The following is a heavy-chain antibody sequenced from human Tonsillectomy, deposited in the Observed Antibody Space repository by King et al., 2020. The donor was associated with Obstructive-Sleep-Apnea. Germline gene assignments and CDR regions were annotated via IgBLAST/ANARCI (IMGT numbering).Heavy chain of an antibody. Sequence: QLQESGPGLVKPSQTLSLTCTVSGGSISSGDYYWSWIRQPPGKGLEWIGYIYYSGSTYYNPSLKSRVTISVDTSKHQFSLKLSSGTAADTAVYYLARKTYYYGSGSYPYFDYWGQGTLVTVSS. CDR3: ARKTYYYGSGSYPYFDY. CDR2: IYYSGST. J-gene: IGHJ4*02. CDR1: GGSISSGDYY. V-gene: IGHV4-30-4*01. D-gene: IGHD3-10*01.